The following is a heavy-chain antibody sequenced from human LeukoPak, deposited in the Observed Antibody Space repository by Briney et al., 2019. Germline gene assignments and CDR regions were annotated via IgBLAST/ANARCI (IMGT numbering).Heavy chain of an antibody. D-gene: IGHD3-22*01. Sequence: PGGSLRLSCAASGFTFSDYYMSWIRQAPGKGLEWVSSISGSSGYIYYADSLKGRFTISRDDAKNSLYLQMNSLRAEDTAVYYCARVNYYDSSGYYLDALDIWGQGTMVTVSS. CDR1: GFTFSDYY. CDR3: ARVNYYDSSGYYLDALDI. J-gene: IGHJ3*02. V-gene: IGHV3-11*06. CDR2: ISGSSGYI.